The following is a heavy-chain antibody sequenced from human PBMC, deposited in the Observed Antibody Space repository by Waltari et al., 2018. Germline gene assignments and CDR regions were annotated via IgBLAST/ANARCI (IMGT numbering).Heavy chain of an antibody. CDR3: ARGGSRWPVPQDY. CDR2: ISYSGRTV. CDR1: GFSFSEHY. J-gene: IGHJ4*02. Sequence: QVQLVESGGGLVKPGGSLRLSCAASGFSFSEHYMNWIRQAPGKGLEWVSYISYSGRTVYNADSVRGRFTLSRDNAKNSLYLQINSLRAEDTAVYYCARGGSRWPVPQDYWGQGTLVTVSS. D-gene: IGHD6-13*01. V-gene: IGHV3-11*04.